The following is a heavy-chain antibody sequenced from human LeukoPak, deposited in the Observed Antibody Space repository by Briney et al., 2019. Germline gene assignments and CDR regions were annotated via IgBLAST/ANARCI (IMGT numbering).Heavy chain of an antibody. Sequence: SETLSLTCTVSGDSISRSNYFWGWIRLPPGKGLEWIGNIYYGGSTYYNASLKSRVTISVDMSKNQFPLKLSFVTAADTAVYYCAHFRGGDAFDVWGQGTMVTVSS. CDR1: GDSISRSNYF. CDR2: IYYGGST. CDR3: AHFRGGDAFDV. D-gene: IGHD2/OR15-2a*01. V-gene: IGHV4-39*01. J-gene: IGHJ3*01.